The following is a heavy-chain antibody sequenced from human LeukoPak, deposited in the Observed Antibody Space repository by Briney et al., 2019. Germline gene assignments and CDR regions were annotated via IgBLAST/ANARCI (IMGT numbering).Heavy chain of an antibody. J-gene: IGHJ5*02. CDR1: GFTFSSYS. Sequence: GGSLRLSCAASGFTFSSYSMNWVCQAPGKGLEWVSSISSSSSYIYYADSVKGRFTISRDNAKNSLYLQMNSLRAEDTAVYYCARDSTYSSSWYLGWFDPWGQGTLVTVSS. CDR2: ISSSSSYI. V-gene: IGHV3-21*01. D-gene: IGHD6-13*01. CDR3: ARDSTYSSSWYLGWFDP.